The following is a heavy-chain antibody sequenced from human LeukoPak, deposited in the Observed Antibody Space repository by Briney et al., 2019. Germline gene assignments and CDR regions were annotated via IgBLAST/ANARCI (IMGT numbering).Heavy chain of an antibody. CDR2: INHSGST. CDR1: GGSFSGYY. V-gene: IGHV4-34*01. J-gene: IGHJ6*03. CDR3: ARDNMRVRGRYYYMDI. D-gene: IGHD3-10*01. Sequence: SETLSLTCAVYGGSFSGYYWSWIRQPPGKGLEWIGEINHSGSTNYNPSLKSRVTISVDTSKNQFSLKLSSVTAADTAVYYCARDNMRVRGRYYYMDIWGKGTTVTISS.